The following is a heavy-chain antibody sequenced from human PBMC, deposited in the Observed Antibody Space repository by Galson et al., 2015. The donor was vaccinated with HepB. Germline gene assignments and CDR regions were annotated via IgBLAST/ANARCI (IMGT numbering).Heavy chain of an antibody. Sequence: SVKVSCKASAYTFISYGIAWVRQAPGQGLEWMGWISAYNGHTNYAQKFQGRVTMTTDTSTCTAYMELRSLRSDDTAVYYCARVGGTPGPRYCSSTSCYTLDHWGQGTLVTFSS. CDR3: ARVGGTPGPRYCSSTSCYTLDH. CDR1: AYTFISYG. D-gene: IGHD2-2*02. J-gene: IGHJ4*02. CDR2: ISAYNGHT. V-gene: IGHV1-18*01.